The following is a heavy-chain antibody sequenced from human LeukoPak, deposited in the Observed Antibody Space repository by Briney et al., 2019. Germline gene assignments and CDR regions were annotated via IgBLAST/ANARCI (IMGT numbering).Heavy chain of an antibody. D-gene: IGHD3-10*01. CDR2: IYSGGST. V-gene: IGHV3-53*05. CDR3: AKDHYYGSGSYSTFDY. J-gene: IGHJ4*02. CDR1: GFTVSSNY. Sequence: PGGSLRLSCAASGFTVSSNYMSWVRQAPGKGLEWVSVIYSGGSTYYADSVKGRFTISRDNSKNTLYLQMNSLRAEDTAVYYCAKDHYYGSGSYSTFDYWGQGTLVTVSS.